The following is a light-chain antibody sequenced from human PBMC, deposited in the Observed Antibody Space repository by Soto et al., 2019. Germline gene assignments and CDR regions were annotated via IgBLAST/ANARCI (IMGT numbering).Light chain of an antibody. V-gene: IGKV3-11*01. CDR1: QSVSSY. J-gene: IGKJ4*01. CDR2: DAS. Sequence: EIVLTQSPATLSLSPGERATLSCRASQSVSSYLAGYQQKPGQAPRLLIYDASNTATGIPARFSGSGSGTDFTLTISSLEPEDFAVYYCQQRSNWTLTFGGGTKVEIK. CDR3: QQRSNWTLT.